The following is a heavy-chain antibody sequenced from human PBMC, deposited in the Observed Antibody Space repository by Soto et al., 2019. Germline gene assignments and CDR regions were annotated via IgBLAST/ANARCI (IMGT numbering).Heavy chain of an antibody. V-gene: IGHV3-53*01. CDR3: VQTTGWPGFDF. J-gene: IGHJ4*02. CDR2: IYGGGTT. CDR1: GFAVSSKY. D-gene: IGHD6-19*01. Sequence: EVQLVESGGGLIQPGGSLRLSCAASGFAVSSKYMTWVRQAPGKGLEWVSVIYGGGTTYYADSVQGRFTISRDTSKNTLYLQMNSLRAEDTAVYYGVQTTGWPGFDFWGQGTLVTVSS.